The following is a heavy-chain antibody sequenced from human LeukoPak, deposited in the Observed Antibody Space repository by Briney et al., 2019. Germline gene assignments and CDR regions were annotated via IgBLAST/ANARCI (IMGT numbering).Heavy chain of an antibody. CDR3: ARGADTAMNTYYYYYYMDV. D-gene: IGHD5-18*01. Sequence: GGSLRLSCAASGFTFDDYAMHWVRQAPGKVLEWVSGISWNSGSIGYADSVKGRFTISRDNAKNSLYLQMNSLRAEDTAVYYCARGADTAMNTYYYYYYMDVWGKGTTVTVSS. CDR1: GFTFDDYA. V-gene: IGHV3-9*01. CDR2: ISWNSGSI. J-gene: IGHJ6*03.